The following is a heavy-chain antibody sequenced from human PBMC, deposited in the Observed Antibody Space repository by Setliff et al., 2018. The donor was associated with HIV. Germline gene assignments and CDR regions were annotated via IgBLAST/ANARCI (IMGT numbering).Heavy chain of an antibody. V-gene: IGHV4-39*01. D-gene: IGHD2-15*01. J-gene: IGHJ4*02. CDR2: IYYSGNT. CDR3: AGLRPVVVY. Sequence: SETLSLTCTVSGGSVSSSYYYWDWIRQPPGKGLEWIGSIYYSGNTYYNPSLKSRVTISVDTSKNQFSLKLSSVTAADTAVYYCAGLRPVVVYWGQGTLVTVSS. CDR1: GGSVSSSYYY.